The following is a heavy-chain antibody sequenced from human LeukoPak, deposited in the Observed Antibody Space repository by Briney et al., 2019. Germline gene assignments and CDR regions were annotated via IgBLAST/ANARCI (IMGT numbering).Heavy chain of an antibody. CDR1: GYTLTDYY. J-gene: IGHJ4*02. D-gene: IGHD3-10*01. Sequence: ASVKVSCKASGYTLTDYYIHWLRQAPGQGLEWVGWINPNSGDTKYTQIFDVRVDMTTYMSANTAYMEMSRLTSDDTAEYYCARDVSFFRGRTGVYYLFDLWGQGTLVTVSS. CDR2: INPNSGDT. V-gene: IGHV1-2*02. CDR3: ARDVSFFRGRTGVYYLFDL.